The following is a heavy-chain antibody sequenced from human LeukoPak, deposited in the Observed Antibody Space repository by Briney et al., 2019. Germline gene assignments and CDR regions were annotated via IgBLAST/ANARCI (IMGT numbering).Heavy chain of an antibody. CDR1: GFTFSSYE. CDR2: VNLQGST. V-gene: IGHV4-34*01. Sequence: GSLRLSCAASGFTFSSYEMNWSRQPPGKGLEWIGEVNLQGSTNYNPSLKSRVAISVDKSENHISLKLTSVTAADTAVYYCAREGGPYRPLDYSGQGTLVTVAS. J-gene: IGHJ4*02. CDR3: AREGGPYRPLDY.